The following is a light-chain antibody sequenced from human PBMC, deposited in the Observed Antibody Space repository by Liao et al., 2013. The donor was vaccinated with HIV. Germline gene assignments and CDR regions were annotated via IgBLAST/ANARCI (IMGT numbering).Light chain of an antibody. J-gene: IGLJ3*02. V-gene: IGLV3-21*01. CDR1: NIGSKT. CDR3: YSAADNNRGV. Sequence: SYELTQPPSGSVAPGKTARITCGGNNIGSKTVHWYQQKPGQAPVLIICYDSDRPSGIPDRFSGSTSGTTVTLTISGAQVEDEADYYCYSAADNNRGVFGGGTKLTVL. CDR2: YDS.